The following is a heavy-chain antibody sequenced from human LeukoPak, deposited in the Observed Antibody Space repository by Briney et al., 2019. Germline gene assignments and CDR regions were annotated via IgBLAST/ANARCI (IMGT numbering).Heavy chain of an antibody. CDR1: GFTVSSNY. CDR3: ASTSSYSDACDI. Sequence: GGSLRLSCAASGFTVSSNYMSWGRQAPGKGLGGGSVIYSGGSTYYADSVKGRVTISRDNSKNTLYLQMNSLRAEDTAVYYCASTSSYSDACDIWGQGTMVTVSS. J-gene: IGHJ3*02. CDR2: IYSGGST. D-gene: IGHD5-12*01. V-gene: IGHV3-66*02.